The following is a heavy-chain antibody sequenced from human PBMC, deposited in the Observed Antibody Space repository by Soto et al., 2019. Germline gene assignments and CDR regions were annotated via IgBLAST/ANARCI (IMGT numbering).Heavy chain of an antibody. V-gene: IGHV3-53*01. Sequence: EVQLVESGGGLIQPGGSLRLSCAASGFTVSSNYMSWVRQAPGKGLEWVSVIYSGGSTYYADSVKGRFTISRDNSKNTLYLQMNSLRAEDTAVYYCARDRHGYCSSTSCHYYYYDGMYVWGQGTTVTVSS. CDR2: IYSGGST. J-gene: IGHJ6*02. CDR1: GFTVSSNY. D-gene: IGHD2-2*01. CDR3: ARDRHGYCSSTSCHYYYYDGMYV.